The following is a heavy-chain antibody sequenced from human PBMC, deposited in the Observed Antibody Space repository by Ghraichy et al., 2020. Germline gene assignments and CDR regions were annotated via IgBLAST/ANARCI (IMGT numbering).Heavy chain of an antibody. Sequence: SETLSLTCSVSGGSISRSSYYWGWIRQPPGKGLEWIGSIYYSGSTYYNPSLQSRVTISVDTSKNQFSLKLSSVTAADTAVYYCATMYYYDSSTWGQGTLVTVSS. J-gene: IGHJ5*02. CDR1: GGSISRSSYY. V-gene: IGHV4-39*01. CDR3: ATMYYYDSST. CDR2: IYYSGST. D-gene: IGHD3-22*01.